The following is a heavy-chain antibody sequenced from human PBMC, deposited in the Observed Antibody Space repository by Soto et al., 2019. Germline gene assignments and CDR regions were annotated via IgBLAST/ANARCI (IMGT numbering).Heavy chain of an antibody. V-gene: IGHV1-18*01. CDR2: ISAYNGNT. D-gene: IGHD2-2*01. CDR1: GYTFTSYG. Sequence: GASVKVSCKASGYTFTSYGISWVRQAPGQGLEWMGWISAYNGNTNYAQKLQGRVTMTTDTSTSTAYMELRSLRSDDTAVYYCARDDEYCSSTSCHAIFDYWGQGTLVTVSS. J-gene: IGHJ4*02. CDR3: ARDDEYCSSTSCHAIFDY.